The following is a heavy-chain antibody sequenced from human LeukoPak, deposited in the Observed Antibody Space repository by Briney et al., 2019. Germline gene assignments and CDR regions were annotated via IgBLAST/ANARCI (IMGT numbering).Heavy chain of an antibody. CDR1: GFTFSSYA. V-gene: IGHV1-69*05. J-gene: IGHJ3*02. D-gene: IGHD3-22*01. Sequence: GGSLRLSCAASGFTFSSYAISWVRQAPGQGLEWMGRIIPIFGTANYAQKFQGRVTITTDESTSTAYMELSSLRSEDTAVYYCARAASSYYYDSSGSRDAFDIWGQGTMVTVSS. CDR3: ARAASSYYYDSSGSRDAFDI. CDR2: IIPIFGTA.